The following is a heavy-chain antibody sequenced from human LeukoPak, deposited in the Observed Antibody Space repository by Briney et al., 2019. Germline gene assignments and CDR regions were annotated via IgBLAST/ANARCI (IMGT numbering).Heavy chain of an antibody. CDR3: ARGPSSNWSGLDF. J-gene: IGHJ4*02. Sequence: PGGSLRLSCVASGLTFSSHWMHWVRQAPGKGLVWVSRITNDGSSTTYADSVKGRFTVSRDNAKNTLYLQVNNLRAEDTAVYYCARGPSSNWSGLDFWGQGTLLTVSS. D-gene: IGHD6-13*01. V-gene: IGHV3-74*01. CDR2: ITNDGSST. CDR1: GLTFSSHW.